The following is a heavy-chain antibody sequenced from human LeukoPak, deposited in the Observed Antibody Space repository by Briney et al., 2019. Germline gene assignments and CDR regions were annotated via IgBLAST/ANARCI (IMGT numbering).Heavy chain of an antibody. Sequence: GGSLRLSCAASGFTFSSYEMNWVRQAPGKGLEWVSYISNSGSTIYYADSVKGRFTISRDNAKNSLYLQVDSLRAEDTAVYYCARESDYEKGGYYDYWGQGTLVTVSS. D-gene: IGHD4-17*01. CDR1: GFTFSSYE. J-gene: IGHJ4*02. V-gene: IGHV3-48*03. CDR3: ARESDYEKGGYYDY. CDR2: ISNSGSTI.